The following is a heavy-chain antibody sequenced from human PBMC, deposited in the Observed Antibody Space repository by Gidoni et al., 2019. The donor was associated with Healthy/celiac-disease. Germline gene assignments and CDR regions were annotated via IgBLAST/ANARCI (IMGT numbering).Heavy chain of an antibody. CDR2: ISSRSSYI. V-gene: IGHV3-21*01. D-gene: IGHD4-17*01. Sequence: EVQLVESGGGLVKPGGSLRLAGAASGFTCSSYSMNWVRQAPGKGLEWVSSISSRSSYIYYADSVKGRFTISRDNAKNSLYLQMTSLRAEDTAVYYCARDSYGGTETPLFGMDVWGQGTTVTVSS. J-gene: IGHJ6*02. CDR3: ARDSYGGTETPLFGMDV. CDR1: GFTCSSYS.